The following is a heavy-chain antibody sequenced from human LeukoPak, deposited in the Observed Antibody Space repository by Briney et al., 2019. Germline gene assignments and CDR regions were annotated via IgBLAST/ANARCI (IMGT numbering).Heavy chain of an antibody. D-gene: IGHD6-19*01. J-gene: IGHJ4*02. CDR2: IKQDGSET. CDR1: RFTLSNYW. CDR3: ARQRGSGCLDY. V-gene: IGHV3-7*01. Sequence: GGSLRLSCAASRFTLSNYWMSCVRQAPGKGREWVANIKQDGSETYYVASVKGRFTISRDNAKNSLSLQMNSLRAEDTAVYYCARQRGSGCLDYWGQGTLVTVSS.